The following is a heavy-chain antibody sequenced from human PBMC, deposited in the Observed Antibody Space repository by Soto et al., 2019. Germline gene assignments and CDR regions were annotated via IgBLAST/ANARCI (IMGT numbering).Heavy chain of an antibody. Sequence: QVQLVQSGSEVKKPGSSVKLSCKASGDSFSSHAISWVRQAPGHGLEWMGGIIPVFGSIKYAQKFQARVTIVADESTSTAFMELSSLRSEDTAVYYCARSQGWDYDTSGYHLPGPFDSWGQGTLVTVSS. J-gene: IGHJ4*02. D-gene: IGHD3-22*01. CDR2: IIPVFGSI. CDR1: GDSFSSHA. CDR3: ARSQGWDYDTSGYHLPGPFDS. V-gene: IGHV1-69*01.